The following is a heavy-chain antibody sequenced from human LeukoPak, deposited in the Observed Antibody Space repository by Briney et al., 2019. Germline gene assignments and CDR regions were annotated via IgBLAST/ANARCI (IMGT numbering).Heavy chain of an antibody. J-gene: IGHJ4*02. CDR1: DYTFTRYG. V-gene: IGHV1-18*01. Sequence: ASVKVSCKTSDYTFTRYGIIWVRQAPGQGLEWMGWISTYNGNTKYAQNIQGRVTMTTDTSTATAYMELRSLRSDDTAVYYCATTSCSGDYCSSPFDYWGQGTLVTVSS. CDR3: ATTSCSGDYCSSPFDY. D-gene: IGHD2-15*01. CDR2: ISTYNGNT.